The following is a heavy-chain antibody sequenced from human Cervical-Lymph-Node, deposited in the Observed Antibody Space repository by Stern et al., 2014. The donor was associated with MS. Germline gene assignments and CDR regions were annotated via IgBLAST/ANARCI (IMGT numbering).Heavy chain of an antibody. Sequence: DQLVESGAEVKKPGSSVKVSCKASGGTFSSYAISWVQQAPGQGLAWVVGIIPIFGTANYAQKFQGRVTITADKSTSTAYMELSSLRSEDTAVYYCVIFSMTPGYWGQGTLVTVSS. CDR2: IIPIFGTA. D-gene: IGHD2/OR15-2a*01. J-gene: IGHJ4*02. CDR3: VIFSMTPGY. CDR1: GGTFSSYA. V-gene: IGHV1-69*06.